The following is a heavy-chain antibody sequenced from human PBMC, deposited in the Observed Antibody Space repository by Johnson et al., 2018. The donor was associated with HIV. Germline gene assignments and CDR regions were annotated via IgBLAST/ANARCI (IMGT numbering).Heavy chain of an antibody. Sequence: VQLVESGGGVVQPGRSLRLSCAASGFTFSSYAMHWVRQAPGKGLEWVGRIKSKTDGGTTDYAAPGKARFTISRDNAKNSLYLPMNSLRAEDTALYYCARDLVDAVIVVFGAFDIWGQGTMVTVSS. D-gene: IGHD3-22*01. CDR2: IKSKTDGGTT. CDR3: ARDLVDAVIVVFGAFDI. CDR1: GFTFSSYA. J-gene: IGHJ3*02. V-gene: IGHV3-15*05.